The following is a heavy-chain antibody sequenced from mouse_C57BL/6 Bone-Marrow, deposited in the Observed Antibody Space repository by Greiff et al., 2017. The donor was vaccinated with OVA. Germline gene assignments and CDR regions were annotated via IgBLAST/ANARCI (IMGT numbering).Heavy chain of an antibody. Sequence: VHVKQSGPELVKPGASVKISCKASGYSFTDYNMNWVKQSNGKSLEWIGVINPNYGTTSYNQKFKGKATLTVDQSSSTAYMQLNSLTSEDSAVYYCARPYYDSLYWYFDVWGTGTTVTVSS. CDR2: INPNYGTT. CDR3: ARPYYDSLYWYFDV. CDR1: GYSFTDYN. V-gene: IGHV1-39*01. J-gene: IGHJ1*03. D-gene: IGHD2-4*01.